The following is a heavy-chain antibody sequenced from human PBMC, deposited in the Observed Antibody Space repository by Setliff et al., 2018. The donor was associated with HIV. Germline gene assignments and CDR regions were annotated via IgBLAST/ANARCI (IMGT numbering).Heavy chain of an antibody. Sequence: SETRSRTCTLSGASISRGSYYWRWIRQTAGKGLEWIGHIHTSGNTNNNPSLKSRVTISVDTSKNHFSLNLSSVTAAATAVYYCARQHGSMKYFDPWGQGTLVTVSS. D-gene: IGHD3-10*01. J-gene: IGHJ5*02. CDR2: IHTSGNT. V-gene: IGHV4-61*09. CDR1: GASISRGSYY. CDR3: ARQHGSMKYFDP.